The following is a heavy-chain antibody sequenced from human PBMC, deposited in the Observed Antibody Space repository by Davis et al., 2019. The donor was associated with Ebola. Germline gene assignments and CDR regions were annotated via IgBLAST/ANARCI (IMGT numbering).Heavy chain of an antibody. CDR3: AREMIVVVVAANDFGYYYGMDV. Sequence: AASVKVSCKASGYTFTSYYMHWVRQAPGQGLEWMGIINPSGGSTSYAQKFQGRVTMTRDTSTSTVYMELGSLRSEDTAVYYCAREMIVVVVAANDFGYYYGMDVWGKGTTVTVSS. J-gene: IGHJ6*04. CDR1: GYTFTSYY. CDR2: INPSGGST. V-gene: IGHV1-46*01. D-gene: IGHD2-15*01.